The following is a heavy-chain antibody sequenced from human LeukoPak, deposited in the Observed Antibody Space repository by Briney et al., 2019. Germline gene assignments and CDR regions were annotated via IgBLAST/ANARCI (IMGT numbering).Heavy chain of an antibody. CDR1: GGTFSSYA. Sequence: ASVKVSCKASGGTFSSYAISWVRQAPGQGLEWMGGIIPIFGTANYAQKFQGRATMTTDTSTSTAYMELRSLSSDDTAVYYCGRGPKAGGPHHDMDVWGRGTTVTVSS. CDR2: IIPIFGTA. J-gene: IGHJ6*02. CDR3: GRGPKAGGPHHDMDV. V-gene: IGHV1-69*05. D-gene: IGHD2-15*01.